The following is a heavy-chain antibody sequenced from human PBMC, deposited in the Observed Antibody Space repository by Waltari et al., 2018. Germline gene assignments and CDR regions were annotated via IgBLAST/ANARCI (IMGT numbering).Heavy chain of an antibody. Sequence: QVQLQESGPGLVKPSETLSLTCAVSGYSISSGYYWGWIRQPPGKGLEWIGSIYHSGSTDYNPSLKSRVTISVDTSKNQFSLKLSSVTAADTAVYYCARDLGRGIAVAGILDYWDQGTLVTVSS. D-gene: IGHD6-19*01. V-gene: IGHV4-38-2*02. CDR1: GYSISSGYY. CDR2: IYHSGST. CDR3: ARDLGRGIAVAGILDY. J-gene: IGHJ4*02.